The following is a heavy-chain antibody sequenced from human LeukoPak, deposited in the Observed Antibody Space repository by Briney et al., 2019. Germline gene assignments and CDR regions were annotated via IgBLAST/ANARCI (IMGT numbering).Heavy chain of an antibody. CDR3: AKPGYIGAFDY. D-gene: IGHD1-26*01. CDR1: GFTFSSYE. J-gene: IGHJ4*02. CDR2: ISSSGSTI. V-gene: IGHV3-48*03. Sequence: GGSLRLSCAASGFTFSSYEMNWVRQAPGKGLEWVSYISSSGSTIYYADSVKGRFTISRDNAKNTLYLQMNSLRAEDTAVYYCAKPGYIGAFDYWGQGTLVTVSS.